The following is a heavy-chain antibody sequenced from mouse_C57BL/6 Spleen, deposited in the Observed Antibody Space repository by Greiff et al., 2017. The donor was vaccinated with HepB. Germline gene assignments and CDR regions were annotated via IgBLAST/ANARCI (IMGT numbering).Heavy chain of an antibody. Sequence: QVHVKQPGAELVKPGASVKLSCKASGYTFNSYWMQWVKQRPGQGLEWIGEIDPSDSYTNYNQKFKGKATLTVDTSSSTAYMQLSSLTSEDSAVYYCARYHGNYVEFAYWGQGTLVTVSA. CDR1: GYTFNSYW. D-gene: IGHD2-1*01. CDR2: IDPSDSYT. J-gene: IGHJ3*01. CDR3: ARYHGNYVEFAY. V-gene: IGHV1-50*01.